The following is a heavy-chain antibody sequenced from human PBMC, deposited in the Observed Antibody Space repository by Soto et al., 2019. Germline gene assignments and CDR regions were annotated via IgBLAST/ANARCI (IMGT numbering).Heavy chain of an antibody. CDR3: AKRRDGYENY. D-gene: IGHD5-12*01. CDR1: GFTFINYA. CDR2: ISGNGGTT. J-gene: IGHJ4*02. Sequence: DVQVLESGGGLVQPGGSLRLSCAASGFTFINYARSWVRQAPGKGLEWVSTISGNGGTTYYADSVKGRFTISRDNSENTWYLQMNSLRAEDTAVYYCAKRRDGYENYWGQGTLVTVSA. V-gene: IGHV3-23*01.